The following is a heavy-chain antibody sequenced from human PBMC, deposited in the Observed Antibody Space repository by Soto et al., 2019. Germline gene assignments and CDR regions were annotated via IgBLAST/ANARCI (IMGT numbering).Heavy chain of an antibody. CDR1: GYTFTSYY. CDR3: ASVTGYCSGGSCYSGAFDI. CDR2: INPSGGST. J-gene: IGHJ3*02. D-gene: IGHD2-15*01. Sequence: ASVKVSCKASGYTFTSYYMHWVRQAPGQGLEWMGIINPSGGSTSYAQKFQGRVTMTRDTSTSTVYMELSSLRSEDMAVYYCASVTGYCSGGSCYSGAFDIWGQGTMVTVSS. V-gene: IGHV1-46*01.